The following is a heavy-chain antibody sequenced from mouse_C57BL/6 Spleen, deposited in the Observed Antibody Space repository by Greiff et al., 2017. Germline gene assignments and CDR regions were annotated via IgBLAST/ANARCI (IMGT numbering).Heavy chain of an antibody. Sequence: VQLKESGPELVKPGASVKIPCKASGYTFTDYNMDWVKQSHGKSLEWIGDINPNNGGTIYNQKFKGKATLTVDKSSSTAYMELRSLTSEDTAVYYCARGGLRPSYWYFDVWGTGTTVTVSS. CDR3: ARGGLRPSYWYFDV. CDR1: GYTFTDYN. CDR2: INPNNGGT. J-gene: IGHJ1*03. V-gene: IGHV1-18*01. D-gene: IGHD2-4*01.